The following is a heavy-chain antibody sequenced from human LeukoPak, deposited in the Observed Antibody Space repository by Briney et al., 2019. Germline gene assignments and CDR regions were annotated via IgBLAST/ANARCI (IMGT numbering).Heavy chain of an antibody. J-gene: IGHJ4*02. D-gene: IGHD6-19*01. Sequence: GGSLRLSCAPSGFTFSSYGMHWVRQAPGKGLEWVAVIWYDGSNKYYADSVKGRFTISRDNSKNTLYLQMNSLRAEDTAVYYCARDSGLFGSGYPTGFDYWGQGTLVTVSS. CDR2: IWYDGSNK. CDR3: ARDSGLFGSGYPTGFDY. CDR1: GFTFSSYG. V-gene: IGHV3-33*01.